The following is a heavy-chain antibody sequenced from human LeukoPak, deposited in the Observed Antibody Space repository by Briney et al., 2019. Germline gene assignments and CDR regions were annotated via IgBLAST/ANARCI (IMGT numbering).Heavy chain of an antibody. D-gene: IGHD6-19*01. V-gene: IGHV1-69*06. CDR1: GGTLTCYA. Sequence: ASVNFSCTASGGTLTCYAISWVRHAPGQGNAWRGGIIPIFGTVNYAQEFQGRVTITADKSTSTAYMELSSLRSEDTAVYYCATPGYSSGAFQTWGQGTLVTVSS. CDR3: ATPGYSSGAFQT. J-gene: IGHJ4*02. CDR2: IIPIFGTV.